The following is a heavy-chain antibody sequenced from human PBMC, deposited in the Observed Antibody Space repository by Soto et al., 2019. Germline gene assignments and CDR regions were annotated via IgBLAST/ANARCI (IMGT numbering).Heavy chain of an antibody. CDR2: IIPIFGTA. CDR1: GGTFSSYA. V-gene: IGHV1-69*01. CDR3: AGASYDILTPPVYRDV. J-gene: IGHJ6*02. D-gene: IGHD3-9*01. Sequence: QVQLVQSGAEVKKPGSSVKVSCKASGGTFSSYAISWVRQAPGQGLEWMGGIIPIFGTANYAQKFQGRVTITADDSTSTAYMELSSLRSEDTAVYYCAGASYDILTPPVYRDVWGQGTTVTVSS.